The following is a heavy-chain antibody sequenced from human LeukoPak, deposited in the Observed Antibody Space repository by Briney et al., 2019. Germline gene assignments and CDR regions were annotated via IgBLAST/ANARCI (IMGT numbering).Heavy chain of an antibody. CDR1: GYTFTSYY. D-gene: IGHD3-22*01. J-gene: IGHJ4*02. Sequence: VASVKVSCKASGYTFTSYYMHWVRQAPGQGLEWMGWINPNSGGTNYAQKFQGWVTMTRDTSISTAYMELSRLRSDDTAVYYCARALSYDSSGSPGGYWGQGTLVTVSS. V-gene: IGHV1-2*04. CDR2: INPNSGGT. CDR3: ARALSYDSSGSPGGY.